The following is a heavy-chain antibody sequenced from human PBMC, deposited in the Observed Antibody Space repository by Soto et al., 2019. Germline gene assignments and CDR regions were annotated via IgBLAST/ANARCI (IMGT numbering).Heavy chain of an antibody. J-gene: IGHJ6*02. CDR1: GDSISSSKW. V-gene: IGHV4-4*02. Sequence: KTSESLSLTCTVSGDSISSSKWWTWVRQTPGKGLEWVGKIDHNGITNYNPSLESRVTILKDNSKNQLSLKLTSVTAADSAVYYCARLNRDYYYFGMDVWGQGATVTVSS. CDR2: IDHNGIT. CDR3: ARLNRDYYYFGMDV.